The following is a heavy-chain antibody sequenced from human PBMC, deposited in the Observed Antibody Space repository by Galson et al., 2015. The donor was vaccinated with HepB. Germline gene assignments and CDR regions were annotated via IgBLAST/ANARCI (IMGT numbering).Heavy chain of an antibody. CDR2: IAHDGSSK. D-gene: IGHD3-22*01. Sequence: SLRLSCAASGFSFSTYVVHWVRQAPAKGLEWVAVIAHDGSSKYYADSVKGRFTVSRDNSRNTLYLQINSPGAEDTAVYFCARAQRLTSRRPYYDINGWYYGGAFDQWGQGTLVTVSS. CDR1: GFSFSTYV. V-gene: IGHV3-30*04. CDR3: ARAQRLTSRRPYYDINGWYYGGAFDQ. J-gene: IGHJ4*02.